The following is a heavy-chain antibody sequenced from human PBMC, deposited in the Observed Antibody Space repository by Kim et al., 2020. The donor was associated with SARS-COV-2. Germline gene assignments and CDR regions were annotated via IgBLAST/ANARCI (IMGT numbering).Heavy chain of an antibody. CDR3: AKAGGSGTYCFDS. CDR2: IFSGGSSS. J-gene: IGHJ4*02. Sequence: GGSLRLSCAASGFTFSNYAMGWVRQAPGKGLEWVSIIFSGGSSSYYADSVKGRCTISRDNSKNMLYLQVNSLRAEDTAVYYCAKAGGSGTYCFDSWGQGTLVTVSS. V-gene: IGHV3-23*03. CDR1: GFTFSNYA. D-gene: IGHD3-10*01.